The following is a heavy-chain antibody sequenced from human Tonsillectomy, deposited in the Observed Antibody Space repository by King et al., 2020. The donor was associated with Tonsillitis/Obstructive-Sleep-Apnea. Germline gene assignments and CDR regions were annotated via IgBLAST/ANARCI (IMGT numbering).Heavy chain of an antibody. CDR2: IFYSGST. Sequence: QLQESGPGLVKPSQTLSLTCTVSGGSISSGGYYWSWIRQHPGKGLEWIGYIFYSGSTYYNPSLKSRITISVDTSKNQFSLKLSSVTAADTAVYYCASSTMLRGVIAYYFDYWGQGTLVTVSS. V-gene: IGHV4-31*03. CDR1: GGSISSGGYY. J-gene: IGHJ4*02. CDR3: ASSTMLRGVIAYYFDY. D-gene: IGHD3-10*01.